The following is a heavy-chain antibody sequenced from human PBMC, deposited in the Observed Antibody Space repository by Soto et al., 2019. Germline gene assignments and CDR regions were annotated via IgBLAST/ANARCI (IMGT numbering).Heavy chain of an antibody. D-gene: IGHD2-15*01. CDR3: TRVSCTGGSCYSIDS. CDR1: GYTFTSYY. J-gene: IGHJ5*01. CDR2: INPSNST. V-gene: IGHV1-46*03. Sequence: ASVKVSCKASGYTFTSYYIHWVRQAPGQGLEWMGIINPSNSTTYAQKFQGRVTMTRDTSTSTVYMELSSLRSEDTAVYYCTRVSCTGGSCYSIDSWG.